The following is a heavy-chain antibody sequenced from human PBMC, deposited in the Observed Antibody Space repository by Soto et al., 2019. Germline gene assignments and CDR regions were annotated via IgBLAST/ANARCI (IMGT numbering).Heavy chain of an antibody. CDR2: ISSSGSYI. CDR1: GFTFSSYT. J-gene: IGHJ4*02. V-gene: IGHV3-21*01. CDR3: ARDRARNFDY. Sequence: EVQLVDSGGGLVKPGGSLRLSCAASGFTFSSYTMNWVRQAPGKGLEWVSSISSSGSYIYYADSVKGRFTISRENAKNSLYLQMNSLRAEDTAVYYCARDRARNFDYWGQGTLVTVSS.